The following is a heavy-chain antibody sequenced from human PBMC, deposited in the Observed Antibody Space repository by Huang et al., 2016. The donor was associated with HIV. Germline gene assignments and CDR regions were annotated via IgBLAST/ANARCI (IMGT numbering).Heavy chain of an antibody. D-gene: IGHD6-6*01. CDR3: ARGRTRSSLYDSYYGPDV. Sequence: KKPGSSVKVSCKASGGTFSTYAISWVRQAPGQGLEWMGGIIPIFGTANYAQKFQGTVTITADEFTSTAYMELSSLRSEDTALYYCARGRTRSSLYDSYYGPDVWGQGTTVTVSS. J-gene: IGHJ6*02. V-gene: IGHV1-69*01. CDR2: IIPIFGTA. CDR1: GGTFSTYA.